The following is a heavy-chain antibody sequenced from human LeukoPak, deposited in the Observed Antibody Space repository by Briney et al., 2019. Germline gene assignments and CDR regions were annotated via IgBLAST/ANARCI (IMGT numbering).Heavy chain of an antibody. CDR3: ARDLSGPLDY. V-gene: IGHV3-66*01. CDR2: IYSGGST. Sequence: VGSLRLSCAASGFTVSHNYMSWVRQAPGKGLEWVSVIYSGGSTNYADSVKGRFTISRDNSKNTLYLQMNSLRAEDTAVYYCARDLSGPLDYWGQGTLVTVSS. J-gene: IGHJ4*02. CDR1: GFTVSHNY. D-gene: IGHD5-12*01.